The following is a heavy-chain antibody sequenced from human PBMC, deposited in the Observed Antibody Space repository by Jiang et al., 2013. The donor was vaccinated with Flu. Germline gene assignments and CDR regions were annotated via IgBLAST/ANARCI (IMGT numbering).Heavy chain of an antibody. CDR2: ADPSDSYT. V-gene: IGHV5-10-1*01. CDR1: GYSFTDYW. Sequence: SLRISCKVSGYSFTDYWISWVRQMPGKGLEWMGRADPSDSYTNYSPSFQGHVTISVDKSISTAYLQWRSLKASDTGMYYCARIMGDIVLVPAALDYWGQGTLVTVSS. CDR3: ARIMGDIVLVPAALDY. D-gene: IGHD2-2*01. J-gene: IGHJ4*02.